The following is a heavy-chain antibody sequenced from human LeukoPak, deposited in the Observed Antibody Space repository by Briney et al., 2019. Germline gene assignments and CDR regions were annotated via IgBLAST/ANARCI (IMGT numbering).Heavy chain of an antibody. Sequence: TGGSLRLSCAASGFRFSTYAMSWVRQAPGKGLEWVSGISGSIGSTYYADSVKGRFTISRDNSKNTLYLQMNTLRAEDTAVYYCAKSDPLMTAAGIFDYWGQGTLVTVSS. J-gene: IGHJ4*02. CDR3: AKSDPLMTAAGIFDY. CDR1: GFRFSTYA. CDR2: ISGSIGST. V-gene: IGHV3-23*01. D-gene: IGHD6-13*01.